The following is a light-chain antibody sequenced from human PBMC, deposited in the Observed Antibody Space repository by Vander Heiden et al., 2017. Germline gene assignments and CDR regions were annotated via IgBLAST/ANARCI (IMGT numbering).Light chain of an antibody. V-gene: IGLV2-14*03. J-gene: IGLJ3*02. CDR2: DVS. CDR1: SSDVGGYNY. Sequence: SALPQPPSVAGTPVQSITISSTGTSSDVGGYNYVSWYQQRPGKAPELMIYDVSTRPSGVSNRFSGSKSGNTASLTISGLQAEDEADYYCSAYTSSHTLVFGGGTKLTVL. CDR3: SAYTSSHTLV.